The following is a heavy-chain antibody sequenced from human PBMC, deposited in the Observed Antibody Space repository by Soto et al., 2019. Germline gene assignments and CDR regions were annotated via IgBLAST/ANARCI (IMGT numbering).Heavy chain of an antibody. D-gene: IGHD1-1*01. Sequence: PVGSLRLSCEASGFTFSRSGMHWVRQAPGKGLEWVAVISYDGSNKYYTDSVKGRFTISRDNSKNTLYLQMNSLRAEDTAVYYCAKDLHRPGMNDYYGMDVWGQGTTVTVSS. CDR1: GFTFSRSG. V-gene: IGHV3-30*18. CDR2: ISYDGSNK. CDR3: AKDLHRPGMNDYYGMDV. J-gene: IGHJ6*02.